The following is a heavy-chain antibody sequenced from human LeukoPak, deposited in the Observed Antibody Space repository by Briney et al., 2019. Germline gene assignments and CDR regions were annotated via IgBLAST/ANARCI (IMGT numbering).Heavy chain of an antibody. CDR1: GFTFSNAW. V-gene: IGHV3-15*01. D-gene: IGHD2-21*02. CDR3: TTTCGGGCSPDY. CDR2: IKSKTDGGTT. J-gene: IGHJ4*02. Sequence: PGGSLRFSCAASGFTFSNAWMSWVRQAPGKGLEWVGRIKSKTDGGTTDYAAPVKGRFTISRDDSKNTLYLQMNSLKTEDTAVYYCTTTCGGGCSPDYWGQGTLVTVSS.